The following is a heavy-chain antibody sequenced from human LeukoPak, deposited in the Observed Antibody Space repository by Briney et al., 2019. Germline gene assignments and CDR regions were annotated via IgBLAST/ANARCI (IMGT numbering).Heavy chain of an antibody. Sequence: GASVKVSCKASGYIFTSYYMHWVRQAPGQGLEWKGRINPSGGNTIYAQRFQGRVTMTRDTSTSTVHMELSSLRSEDTAVYYCARDVHYGMDVWGQGTTVTVSS. CDR1: GYIFTSYY. D-gene: IGHD6-6*01. J-gene: IGHJ6*02. CDR3: ARDVHYGMDV. V-gene: IGHV1-46*01. CDR2: INPSGGNT.